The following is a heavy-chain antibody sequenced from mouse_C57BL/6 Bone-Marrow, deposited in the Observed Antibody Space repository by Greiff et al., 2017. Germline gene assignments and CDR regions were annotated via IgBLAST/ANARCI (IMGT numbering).Heavy chain of an antibody. CDR3: ARGEAAYYSFAGLAY. J-gene: IGHJ3*01. CDR2: VYPYNGCT. Sequence: EVQLQQSGPVLVMPGPSVKISCKASGFTFTDYYMHWVKQSPGKSLEWIGLVYPYNGCTSYNQKFKGKATLTVDTSSSTAYMELNSLTSEDSAVYYCARGEAAYYSFAGLAYWGQGTLVTVSA. D-gene: IGHD2-12*01. CDR1: GFTFTDYY. V-gene: IGHV1-36*01.